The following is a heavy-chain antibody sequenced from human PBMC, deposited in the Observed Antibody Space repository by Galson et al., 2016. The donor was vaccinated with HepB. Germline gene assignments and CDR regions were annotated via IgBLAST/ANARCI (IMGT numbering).Heavy chain of an antibody. D-gene: IGHD1-26*01. J-gene: IGHJ6*02. V-gene: IGHV3-23*01. CDR2: ISDSGDGT. CDR3: TKDRRSSAPGFYDMDV. Sequence: SLRLSCAASGFTFRKHAMSWVRQAPGMGLEWVTAISDSGDGTYYAASVKGRFTISRDNSKSMVFLQMNSLRAEDTALYYCTKDRRSSAPGFYDMDVWGQGTTVIVSS. CDR1: GFTFRKHA.